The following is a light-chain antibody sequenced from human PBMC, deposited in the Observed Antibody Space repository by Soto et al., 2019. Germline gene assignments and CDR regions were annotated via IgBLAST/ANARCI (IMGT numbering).Light chain of an antibody. CDR1: QSIGSW. J-gene: IGKJ1*01. CDR2: DGA. Sequence: DIQMTQSPSTLSASVGDRVTMTCRASQSIGSWLAWYQHKPGRAPKLLIFDGARLESGVPSRFSGSGSGTEFTLTISSLQPEDFATYYCQHYNSYSEAFGQGTKVDIK. CDR3: QHYNSYSEA. V-gene: IGKV1-5*01.